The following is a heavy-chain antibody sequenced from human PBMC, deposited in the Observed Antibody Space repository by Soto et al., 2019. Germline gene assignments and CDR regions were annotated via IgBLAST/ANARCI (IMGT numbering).Heavy chain of an antibody. CDR1: GYTFTSYV. V-gene: IGHV1-18*01. Sequence: QVQLVQSGAEVKKPGASVKVSCRASGYTFTSYVISWVRQAPAQGLEWMGWISAYNGNTNFAQKLQGRVTMTTDTSTSTGDMELGSLRSDDTAVYYCARVVATVAGPYGMDVWGQGTTVTVSS. J-gene: IGHJ6*02. CDR3: ARVVATVAGPYGMDV. CDR2: ISAYNGNT. D-gene: IGHD6-19*01.